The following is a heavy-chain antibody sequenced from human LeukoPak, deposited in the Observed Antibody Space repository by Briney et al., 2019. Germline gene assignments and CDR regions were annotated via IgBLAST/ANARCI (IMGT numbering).Heavy chain of an antibody. V-gene: IGHV3-21*01. J-gene: IGHJ4*02. CDR3: ARDPNYYGSGVDY. D-gene: IGHD3-10*01. Sequence: GGSLRLSCAASGFTFSSYSMNWVRQAPGKGLEWVSSISSSSSYIYYADSVKGRFTISRDNAKNSLYLQMNSLRAEDTAVYYCARDPNYYGSGVDYWGQGTLVTVSS. CDR1: GFTFSSYS. CDR2: ISSSSSYI.